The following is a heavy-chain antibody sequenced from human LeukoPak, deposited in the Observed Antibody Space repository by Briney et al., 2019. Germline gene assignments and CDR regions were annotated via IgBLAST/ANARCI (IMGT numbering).Heavy chain of an antibody. J-gene: IGHJ6*02. CDR1: GYTLTELS. CDR2: FDPEDGET. V-gene: IGHV1-24*01. D-gene: IGHD5-18*01. Sequence: ASVKVSCKVSGYTLTELSMHWVRQAPGKGLEWMGGFDPEDGETIYAQKFQGRVTMTEDTSTDTAYMELSSLRSEDTAVYYCATGGIQLWTRDYYYGMDVWGQGTTVTVSS. CDR3: ATGGIQLWTRDYYYGMDV.